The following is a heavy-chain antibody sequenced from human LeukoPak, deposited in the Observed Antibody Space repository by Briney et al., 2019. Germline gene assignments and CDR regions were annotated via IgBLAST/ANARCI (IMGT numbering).Heavy chain of an antibody. Sequence: SETLSLTCTVSGYFIRSGFYWGWIRPPPGKGLEWIGSFYHSGSTNYNPSLKSRVTISVDTSKNQFSLKLSSVTAADTAVYYCARETGSGWYRYWGQGTLVTVSS. J-gene: IGHJ4*02. D-gene: IGHD6-19*01. CDR2: FYHSGST. CDR3: ARETGSGWYRY. V-gene: IGHV4-38-2*02. CDR1: GYFIRSGFY.